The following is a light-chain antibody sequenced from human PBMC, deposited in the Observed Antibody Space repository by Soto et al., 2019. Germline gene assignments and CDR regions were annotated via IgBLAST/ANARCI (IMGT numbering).Light chain of an antibody. Sequence: EIVLTHSPGTLSLSPGERATLSCSASQSVSSSYLAWYQQKPGQAPRLLIYGASSRATGIPDRFSGSGSGTDFTLTISSLQTDDFSTYYCQQYHSYWTFGQGTKVDIK. V-gene: IGKV3-20*01. CDR2: GAS. CDR3: QQYHSYWT. CDR1: QSVSSSY. J-gene: IGKJ1*01.